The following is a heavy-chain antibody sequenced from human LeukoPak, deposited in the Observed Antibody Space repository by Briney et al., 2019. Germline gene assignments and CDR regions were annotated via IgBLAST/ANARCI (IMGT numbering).Heavy chain of an antibody. CDR2: ISGSGGST. CDR1: GFTFSSYA. J-gene: IGHJ4*02. V-gene: IGHV3-23*01. CDR3: AKDSPLTGTTPKGL. D-gene: IGHD1-20*01. Sequence: PGGSLRLSCAASGFTFSSYAMSWVRQAPGKGLEWVSAISGSGGSTYYADSVKGRFTISRDNSKNTLYMQMNSLRAEDTAVYYCAKDSPLTGTTPKGLWGQGTLVTVSS.